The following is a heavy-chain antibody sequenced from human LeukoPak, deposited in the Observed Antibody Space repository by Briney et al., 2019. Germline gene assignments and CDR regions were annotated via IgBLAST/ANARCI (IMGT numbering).Heavy chain of an antibody. CDR2: ISYDGSNK. D-gene: IGHD2-15*01. J-gene: IGHJ6*02. CDR3: ARESVGYCSGGSCYGMDV. CDR1: GFTFSRYG. V-gene: IGHV3-30-3*01. Sequence: GRSHSLSCAASGFTFSRYGMHWVGQAPGTGLEWVAVISYDGSNKYYADSVKGRFTISRDNSKNTLFLLMNSLRAEDTAVYYCARESVGYCSGGSCYGMDVWGQGTTVTVSS.